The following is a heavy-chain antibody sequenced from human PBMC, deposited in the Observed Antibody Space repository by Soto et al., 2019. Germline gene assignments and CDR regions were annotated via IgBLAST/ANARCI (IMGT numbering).Heavy chain of an antibody. J-gene: IGHJ5*02. V-gene: IGHV3-23*01. D-gene: IGHD3-16*01. CDR3: AKDRSYDYVWGSINWFDP. Sequence: GGSLRLSCAASGFTFSSYAMSWVRQAPGKGLEWVSAISGSGGSTYYADSVKGRFTISRDNSKNTLYLQMNSLRAEDTAVYYCAKDRSYDYVWGSINWFDPWGQGTLVTVSS. CDR1: GFTFSSYA. CDR2: ISGSGGST.